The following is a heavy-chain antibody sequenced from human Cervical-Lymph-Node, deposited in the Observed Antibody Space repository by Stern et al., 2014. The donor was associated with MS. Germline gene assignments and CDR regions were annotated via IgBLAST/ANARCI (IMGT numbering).Heavy chain of an antibody. V-gene: IGHV4-31*01. CDR3: ARSFSAPGDYFDP. J-gene: IGHJ5*02. CDR1: GGSVSSTGFY. D-gene: IGHD3-3*02. CDR2: IYYSGST. Sequence: VQLVESGPGLVRPSPALSLTCTVSGGSVSSTGFYWSWIRPLPGKGLECIGTIYYSGSTDYNPSLKSLVTISVDTSKNQFSLKLGSVTAADTAVYYCARSFSAPGDYFDPWGQGTLVTVSS.